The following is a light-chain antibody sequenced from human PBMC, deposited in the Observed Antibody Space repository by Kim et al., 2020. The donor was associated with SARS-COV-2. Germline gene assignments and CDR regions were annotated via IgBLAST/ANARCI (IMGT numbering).Light chain of an antibody. CDR2: DAS. CDR3: QQRSNWYT. CDR1: QSVSSY. Sequence: LSVSPGERATPSCRARQSVSSYLAWYQQKPGQAPRLLIYDASNRATGIPARFSGSGSGTDFTLTISSLEPEDFAVYYCQQRSNWYTFGQGTKLEI. V-gene: IGKV3-11*01. J-gene: IGKJ2*01.